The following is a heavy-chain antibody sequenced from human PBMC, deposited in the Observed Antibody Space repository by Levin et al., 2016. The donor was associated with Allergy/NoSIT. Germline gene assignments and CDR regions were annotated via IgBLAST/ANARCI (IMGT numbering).Heavy chain of an antibody. CDR1: GFTFSSYA. Sequence: GESLKISCAASGFTFSSYAMHWVRQAPGKGLEWVAVISYDGSNKYYADSVKGRFTISRDNAKNSLYLQMNSLRAEDTAVYYCARVGLRGSYFWVSDYWGQGTLVTVSS. J-gene: IGHJ4*02. V-gene: IGHV3-30-3*01. CDR3: ARVGLRGSYFWVSDY. CDR2: ISYDGSNK. D-gene: IGHD1-26*01.